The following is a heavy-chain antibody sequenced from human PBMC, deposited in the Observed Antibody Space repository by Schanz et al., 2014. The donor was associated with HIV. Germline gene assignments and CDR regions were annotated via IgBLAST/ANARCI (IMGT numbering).Heavy chain of an antibody. J-gene: IGHJ3*02. D-gene: IGHD3-16*01. Sequence: VRLVESGGGVVRPGRSLRLSCAASGFTFDSYGMHWVRQAPGKGLEWVSTISAGVGTASYADSVKGRFTISRDNSKKMLFLQMNRLRAEDTAVYYCAIRTPMISFGAFDIWGRGTMVTVSS. CDR1: GFTFDSYG. CDR3: AIRTPMISFGAFDI. CDR2: ISAGVGTA. V-gene: IGHV3-23*04.